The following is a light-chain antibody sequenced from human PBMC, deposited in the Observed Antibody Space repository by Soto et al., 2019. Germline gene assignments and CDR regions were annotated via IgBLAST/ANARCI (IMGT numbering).Light chain of an antibody. J-gene: IGKJ1*01. Sequence: DIQMTQSPSSLSGSVGERVTITCRASQDINNYLAWYQQKPGKAPNLLIYGVSTLQAGVPSRFRGSGSGTDFTLTISGLQPEDVATYYCQKYNSAPWTFGQGTKVEIK. V-gene: IGKV1-27*01. CDR3: QKYNSAPWT. CDR1: QDINNY. CDR2: GVS.